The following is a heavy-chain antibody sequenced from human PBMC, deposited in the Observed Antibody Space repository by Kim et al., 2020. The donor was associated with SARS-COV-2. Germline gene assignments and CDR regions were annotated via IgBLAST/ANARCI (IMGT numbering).Heavy chain of an antibody. CDR2: ST. J-gene: IGHJ4*02. CDR3: ARQGTSGSYY. V-gene: IGHV4-59*08. D-gene: IGHD6-6*01. Sequence: STSYNPSLKSRVTISVDTSKNQFSLKLNSVTAADTAMYYCARQGTSGSYYWGQGTLVTVSS.